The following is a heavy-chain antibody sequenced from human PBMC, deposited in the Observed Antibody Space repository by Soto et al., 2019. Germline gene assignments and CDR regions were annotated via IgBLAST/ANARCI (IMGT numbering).Heavy chain of an antibody. CDR3: AAELVAGSGSLGH. J-gene: IGHJ4*02. CDR2: IRHDGADS. Sequence: EVQLVESGGGSAQPGGSLRLSCAASGFTFSSRWMHWVRQDPGKGLQWVSRIRHDGADSNYADFVGGRFTISRDNAKNTLHLQMNSLSAEDTAVYLCAAELVAGSGSLGHWGQGTLVTVSS. CDR1: GFTFSSRW. V-gene: IGHV3-74*01. D-gene: IGHD3-10*01.